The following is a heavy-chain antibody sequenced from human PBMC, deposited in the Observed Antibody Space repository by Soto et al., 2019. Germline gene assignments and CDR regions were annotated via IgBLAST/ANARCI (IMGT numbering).Heavy chain of an antibody. D-gene: IGHD3-9*01. CDR2: IYYSGST. V-gene: IGHV4-31*03. CDR1: GGSISSGGYY. CDR3: ASHVLRYFDWFPGFDY. J-gene: IGHJ4*02. Sequence: PSETLSLTCTVSGGSISSGGYYWSWIRQHPGKGLEWIGYIYYSGSTYYNPSLRSRVTISVDTSKNQFSLKLSSVTAADTAVYYCASHVLRYFDWFPGFDYWGQGTLVTVYS.